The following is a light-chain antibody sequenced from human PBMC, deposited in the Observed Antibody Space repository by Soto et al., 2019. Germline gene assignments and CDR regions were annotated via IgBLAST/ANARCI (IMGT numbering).Light chain of an antibody. J-gene: IGKJ5*01. Sequence: DIQMTQSPSSVSASVGDRVTITCRASQGISSWLAWYQQKPGKAPKLLIYDASNLESGVPSRFSGSGSGTEFTLTISSLQPDDFVTYYCQQYNSYPITFGQGTRLENK. CDR1: QGISSW. V-gene: IGKV1-5*01. CDR3: QQYNSYPIT. CDR2: DAS.